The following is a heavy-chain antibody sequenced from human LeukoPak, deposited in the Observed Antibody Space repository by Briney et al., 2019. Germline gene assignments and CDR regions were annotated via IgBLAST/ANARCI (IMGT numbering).Heavy chain of an antibody. J-gene: IGHJ2*01. CDR1: GVTLSTYA. D-gene: IGHD1-26*01. V-gene: IGHV3-23*01. Sequence: GGSLRLSCAASGVTLSTYAMSWARQAPGKGLEWVSGISSSGSGDNTYYTDSVKGRFTISRDSSKNTLFLHMNTLRAEDTAIYYCAEDRTVGASYWYFDLWGRGTLVTVSS. CDR3: AEDRTVGASYWYFDL. CDR2: ISSSGSGDNT.